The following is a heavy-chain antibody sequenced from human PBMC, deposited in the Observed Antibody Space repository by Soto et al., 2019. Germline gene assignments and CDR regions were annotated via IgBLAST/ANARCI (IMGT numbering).Heavy chain of an antibody. V-gene: IGHV5-51*01. CDR2: IYLGDSDT. J-gene: IGHJ6*02. Sequence: PGESLKISCTGSGYSFTNYWIGWVRQMPGKGLEWMGIIYLGDSDTRYSPSFQGQVTISADKSISTAYLQWSSLKASDTAMYYCARYGCSGGSCQSGGMDVWGQGTTVTVSS. CDR1: GYSFTNYW. CDR3: ARYGCSGGSCQSGGMDV. D-gene: IGHD2-15*01.